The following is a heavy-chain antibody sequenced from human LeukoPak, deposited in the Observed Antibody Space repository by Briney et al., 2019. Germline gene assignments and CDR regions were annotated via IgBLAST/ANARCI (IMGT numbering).Heavy chain of an antibody. V-gene: IGHV4-61*08. D-gene: IGHD6-19*01. CDR1: GGSVSSADYY. J-gene: IGHJ5*02. CDR3: ARDRDSSGWYGGTNWFDP. Sequence: SQTLSLTCTVSGGSVSSADYYWRWIRQPPGKGLEWIGYIYYSGSTNYNPSLKSRVTISVDTSKNQFSLKLSSVTAADTAVYYCARDRDSSGWYGGTNWFDPWGQGTLVTVSS. CDR2: IYYSGST.